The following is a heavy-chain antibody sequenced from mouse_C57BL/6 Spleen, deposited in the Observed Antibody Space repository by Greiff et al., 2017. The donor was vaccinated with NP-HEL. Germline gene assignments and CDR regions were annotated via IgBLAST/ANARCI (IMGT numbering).Heavy chain of an antibody. Sequence: EVQGVESGPSLVRPSQTLSLTCTVTGFSINSDCYWIWIRQFPGNKLEYIGYTFYSGITYYNPSLESRTYITRDTSKNQFSLKLSSVTTEDTATYYCARAPLTGYYAMDYWGQGTSVTVSS. V-gene: IGHV3-3*01. D-gene: IGHD4-1*01. CDR1: GFSINSDCY. J-gene: IGHJ4*01. CDR3: ARAPLTGYYAMDY. CDR2: TFYSGIT.